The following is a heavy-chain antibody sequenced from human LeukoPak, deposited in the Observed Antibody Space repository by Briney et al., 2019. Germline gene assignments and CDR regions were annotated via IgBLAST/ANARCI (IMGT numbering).Heavy chain of an antibody. Sequence: SQTLSLTCTVSGGSISSGDYYWSWIRQPPGKGLEWIGYIYYSGSTYYNPSLKSRVTISVDTSKNQFSLKLSSVTAADTAVYYCASSYCGGDCYSGLFDYWGQGTLVTVSS. J-gene: IGHJ4*02. CDR1: GGSISSGDYY. CDR2: IYYSGST. CDR3: ASSYCGGDCYSGLFDY. D-gene: IGHD2-21*02. V-gene: IGHV4-30-4*01.